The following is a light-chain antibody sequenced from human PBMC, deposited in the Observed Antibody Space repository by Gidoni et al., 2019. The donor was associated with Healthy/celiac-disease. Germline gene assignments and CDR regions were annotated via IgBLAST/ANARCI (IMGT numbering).Light chain of an antibody. CDR3: MQALQTPIT. CDR2: LGS. J-gene: IGKJ5*01. CDR1: QSLLHSNGYNY. Sequence: SAMTLSPLSLPVTPGEPASIPCRSSQSLLHSNGYNYLDWYLQKPGQSPQLLIYLGSNRASGVPDRFSGSGSGTDFTLKISRVEAEDVGVYYCMQALQTPITFGQGTRLEIK. V-gene: IGKV2-28*01.